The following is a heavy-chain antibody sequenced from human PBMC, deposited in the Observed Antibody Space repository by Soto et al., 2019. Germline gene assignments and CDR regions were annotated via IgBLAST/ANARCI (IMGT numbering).Heavy chain of an antibody. Sequence: GGSLRLSCAASGFTFYTYAMTWVRQAPGKGLEWVSAVSDTGGSTYYADSVKGRFTISRDNSKSTLYLQMNSLRAEDTAVYFCERDTPVVTFLFDSWGQGTLVTVSS. J-gene: IGHJ4*02. D-gene: IGHD2-21*02. CDR2: VSDTGGST. CDR3: ERDTPVVTFLFDS. V-gene: IGHV3-23*01. CDR1: GFTFYTYA.